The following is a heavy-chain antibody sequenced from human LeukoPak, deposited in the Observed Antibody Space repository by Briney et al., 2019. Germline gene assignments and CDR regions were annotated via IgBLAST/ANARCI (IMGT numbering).Heavy chain of an antibody. CDR2: IYYSGST. CDR1: GGSISSYY. CDR3: ARLRYLLWFDP. D-gene: IGHD3-9*01. J-gene: IGHJ5*02. V-gene: IGHV4-59*12. Sequence: SETLSLTCTVSGGSISSYYWSWIRQPPGKGLEWIGYIYYSGSTNYNPSLKSRVTISLDTSKNQFSLKLISVTAADTAVYYCARLRYLLWFDPWGQGTLVTVSS.